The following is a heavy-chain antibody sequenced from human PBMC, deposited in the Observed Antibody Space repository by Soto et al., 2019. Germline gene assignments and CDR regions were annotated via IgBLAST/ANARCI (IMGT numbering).Heavy chain of an antibody. CDR3: ARQGGALMVYAGWFDP. J-gene: IGHJ5*02. Sequence: PSETLSLTCTVSGGSISSSSYYWGWIRQPPGKGLEWIGSIYYSGSTYYNPSLKSRVTISVDTSKNQFSLKLSSVTAADTAVYYCARQGGALMVYAGWFDPWGQGSLVTVSS. V-gene: IGHV4-39*01. CDR1: GGSISSSSYY. D-gene: IGHD2-8*01. CDR2: IYYSGST.